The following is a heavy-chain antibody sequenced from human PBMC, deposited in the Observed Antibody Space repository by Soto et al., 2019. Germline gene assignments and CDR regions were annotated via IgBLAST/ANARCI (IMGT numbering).Heavy chain of an antibody. Sequence: QITLKESGPTLVKPTQTLTLTRTFSGFSLSTSGVGVGWIRQSPGKALEWLALIYWDDDKRYSPSLKSRLTITKDTPKNQVVLTMTNMDPVDTATYYCAHKPYGDSRTYYNKNCFDPWGQGALVTVSS. CDR3: AHKPYGDSRTYYNKNCFDP. CDR1: GFSLSTSGVG. D-gene: IGHD3-10*01. V-gene: IGHV2-5*02. J-gene: IGHJ5*02. CDR2: IYWDDDK.